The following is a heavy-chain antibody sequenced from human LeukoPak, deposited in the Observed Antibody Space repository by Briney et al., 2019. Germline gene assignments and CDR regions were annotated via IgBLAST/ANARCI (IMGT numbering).Heavy chain of an antibody. CDR2: ISYDGSNK. CDR3: AKAGGYSSSSHYFDY. V-gene: IGHV3-30*18. D-gene: IGHD6-6*01. CDR1: GFTFSSYG. J-gene: IGHJ4*02. Sequence: GGSLRLSCAASGFTFSSYGMHWVRQAPGKGLEWVAAISYDGSNKYYADSVKGRFTISRDNSKNTLYLQMNSLRAEDTAVYYCAKAGGYSSSSHYFDYWGQGTLVTVSS.